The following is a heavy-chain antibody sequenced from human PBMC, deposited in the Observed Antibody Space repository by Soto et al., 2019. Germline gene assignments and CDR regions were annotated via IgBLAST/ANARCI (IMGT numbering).Heavy chain of an antibody. V-gene: IGHV3-23*01. D-gene: IGHD4-17*01. CDR3: AKSRNSYGDTRYAFDI. Sequence: GGSLRLSCAASGFTFSSCAMSWVRQAPGKGLEWVSAISGSGGSTYYADSVKGRFTISRDNSKNTLYLQMNSLRAEDTAVYYCAKSRNSYGDTRYAFDIWGQGTMVTVSS. CDR2: ISGSGGST. CDR1: GFTFSSCA. J-gene: IGHJ3*02.